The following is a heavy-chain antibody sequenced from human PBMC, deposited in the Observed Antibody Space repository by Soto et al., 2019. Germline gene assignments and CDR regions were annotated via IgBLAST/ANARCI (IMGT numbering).Heavy chain of an antibody. Sequence: GASVKVSCKASGGTFSSYTISWVRQAPGQGLEWMGRIIPILGIANYAQKFQGRVTITADKSTSTAYIEMSSLRSENTAVYYSATVPGEFIAARPWGLDYFDYWGQGTLVTVSS. CDR2: IIPILGIA. J-gene: IGHJ4*02. D-gene: IGHD6-6*01. V-gene: IGHV1-69*02. CDR1: GGTFSSYT. CDR3: ATVPGEFIAARPWGLDYFDY.